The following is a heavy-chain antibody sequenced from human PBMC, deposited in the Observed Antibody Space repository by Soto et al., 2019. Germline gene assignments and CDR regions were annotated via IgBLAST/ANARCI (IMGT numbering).Heavy chain of an antibody. V-gene: IGHV3-48*03. D-gene: IGHD6-19*01. Sequence: EVQLVESGGGLVQPGGSLRLSCAASGFTFSSYEMNWVRQAPGKGLEWVSYISSSGSTIYYADSVKGRFTISRDNANNSLYLQMNSLRAEDTAVYYCAREDSSGGFDYWGQGTLVTVSS. J-gene: IGHJ4*02. CDR1: GFTFSSYE. CDR3: AREDSSGGFDY. CDR2: ISSSGSTI.